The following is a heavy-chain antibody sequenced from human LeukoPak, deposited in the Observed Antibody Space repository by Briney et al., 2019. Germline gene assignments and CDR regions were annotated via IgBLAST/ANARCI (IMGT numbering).Heavy chain of an antibody. Sequence: GGSLRLSCAASGFTVSSNYMSWVRQAPGKGLEWVSVIYSGGSTYYADSVKGRFTISRDNSKNTLYLQMNSLRAEDTAVYYCAKDSTHVVADFDYWGQGTLVTVSS. CDR2: IYSGGST. CDR3: AKDSTHVVADFDY. CDR1: GFTVSSNY. J-gene: IGHJ4*02. V-gene: IGHV3-53*01. D-gene: IGHD2-15*01.